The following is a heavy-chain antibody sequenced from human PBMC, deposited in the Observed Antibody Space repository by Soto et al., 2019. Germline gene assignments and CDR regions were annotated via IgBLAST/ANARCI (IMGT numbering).Heavy chain of an antibody. CDR2: IKSKTDGGTT. V-gene: IGHV3-15*01. J-gene: IGHJ6*02. Sequence: SLRLSCAASGFTFSSYAMSWVRQAPGKGLEWVGRIKSKTDGGTTDYAAPVKGRFTISRDDSKDTLYVQMNSLQTEDTGVYYCSHAPGRRGYYGMDVWGQGTTVTVSS. CDR3: SHAPGRRGYYGMDV. D-gene: IGHD3-10*01. CDR1: GFTFSSYA.